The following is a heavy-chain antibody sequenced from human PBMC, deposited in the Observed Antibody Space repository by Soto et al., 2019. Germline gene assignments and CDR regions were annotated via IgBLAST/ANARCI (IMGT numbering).Heavy chain of an antibody. CDR2: INPNSGGT. J-gene: IGHJ4*02. CDR3: ARVSDLTDIGVVVAATGLGF. CDR1: GYTFTGYY. Sequence: GASVKVSCKASGYTFTGYYMHWVRQAPGQGLEWMGWINPNSGGTNYAQKFQGRVTMTRDTSISTAYMELSRLRSDDTAVYYCARVSDLTDIGVVVAATGLGFWGQGTLVTVSS. V-gene: IGHV1-2*02. D-gene: IGHD2-15*01.